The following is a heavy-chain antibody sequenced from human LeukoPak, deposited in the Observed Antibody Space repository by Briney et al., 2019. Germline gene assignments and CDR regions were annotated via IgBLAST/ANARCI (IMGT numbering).Heavy chain of an antibody. CDR1: GYTFTAYY. CDR3: ARGDVIIPAAIDY. D-gene: IGHD2-2*01. CDR2: INPNSGGT. V-gene: IGHV1-2*02. J-gene: IGHJ4*02. Sequence: ASVKVSCKASGYTFTAYYIHWVRQAPGQGLEWMGWINPNSGGTTSAQRFQGRVTMTRDTSISTAYMELSRLRSDDTAIYYCARGDVIIPAAIDYWGQGTLVTVSS.